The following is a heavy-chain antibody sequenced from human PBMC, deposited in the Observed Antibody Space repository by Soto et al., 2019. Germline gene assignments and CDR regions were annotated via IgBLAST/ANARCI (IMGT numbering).Heavy chain of an antibody. J-gene: IGHJ3*02. CDR2: IRSKAYGGTT. CDR1: GFTFGDYA. CDR3: TSGFPSAGGTYDAFDI. V-gene: IGHV3-49*03. D-gene: IGHD6-19*01. Sequence: GGSLRLSCTASGFTFGDYAMSWFRQAPGKGLEWVGFIRSKAYGGTTEYAASVKGRFTISRDDSKSIAYLQMNSLKTEDTAVYYCTSGFPSAGGTYDAFDIWGQGTMVTVSS.